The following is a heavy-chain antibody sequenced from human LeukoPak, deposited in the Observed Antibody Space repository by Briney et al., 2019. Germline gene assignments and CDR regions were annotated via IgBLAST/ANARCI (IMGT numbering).Heavy chain of an antibody. CDR2: ISSSSSYI. CDR1: GFTFSSYS. CDR3: ARAIVGATTDGY. Sequence: PGGSLSLSCAASGFTFSSYSMNWVRQAPGKGLEWVSSISSSSSYIYYADSVKGRFTISRDNAKSSLYLQMNSLRAEDTAVYYCARAIVGATTDGYWGQGTLVTVSS. J-gene: IGHJ4*02. V-gene: IGHV3-21*01. D-gene: IGHD1-26*01.